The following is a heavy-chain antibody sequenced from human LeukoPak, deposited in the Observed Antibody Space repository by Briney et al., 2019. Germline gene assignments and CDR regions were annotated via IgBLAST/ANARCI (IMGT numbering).Heavy chain of an antibody. CDR2: ISYDGSNK. CDR3: AKDKGSGGYIIDY. V-gene: IGHV3-30*18. J-gene: IGHJ4*02. CDR1: GFTFSSYG. D-gene: IGHD2-15*01. Sequence: GGSLRLSCAASGFTFSSYGMHWVRQAPGKGLEWVAVISYDGSNKYYADSVKGRFTISRDNSKNTLYLQMNSLRAEDTAVYYCAKDKGSGGYIIDYWGQGTLVTVSS.